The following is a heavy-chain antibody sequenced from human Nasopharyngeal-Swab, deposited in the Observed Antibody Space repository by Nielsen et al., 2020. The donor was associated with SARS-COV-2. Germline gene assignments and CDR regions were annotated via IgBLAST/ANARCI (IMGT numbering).Heavy chain of an antibody. CDR1: GGSFSGYY. CDR2: IHHSGST. CDR3: ARGPVRYDFWSGYYCGFDY. D-gene: IGHD3-3*01. Sequence: ESLKISCAVYGGSFSGYYWSWIRQPPGKGLEWIGEIHHSGSTDYNPSLKSRVTISVDTSKNQFSLKLSSVTAADTAVFYCARGPVRYDFWSGYYCGFDYWDQGTLVTVSS. J-gene: IGHJ4*02. V-gene: IGHV4-34*01.